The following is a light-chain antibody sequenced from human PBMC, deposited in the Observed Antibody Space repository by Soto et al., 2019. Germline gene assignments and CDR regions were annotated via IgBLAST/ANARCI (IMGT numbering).Light chain of an antibody. J-gene: IGKJ2*01. CDR1: QSVASN. Sequence: EIVMTQSPDSMSVSPGDGATLSCRASQSVASNVAWYQQKPGQGPRLLIHGASTRAVGVPARFSGSGYGPDFTLTISRLQSEDFAVYYCQQYHNWPPQYTFGQGTKLQIK. CDR2: GAS. V-gene: IGKV3-15*01. CDR3: QQYHNWPPQYT.